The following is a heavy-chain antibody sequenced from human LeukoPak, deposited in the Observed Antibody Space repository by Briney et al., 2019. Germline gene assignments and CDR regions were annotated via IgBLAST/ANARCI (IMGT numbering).Heavy chain of an antibody. D-gene: IGHD3-22*01. Sequence: GALRLSCAASGFTFSSYWMSWVRQAPGKGLEWVANIKQDGSEKYYVDSVKGRFTISRDNAKNSLCLQMNSLRAEDTAVYYCASGAIVVTHFDYWGQGTLVTVSS. CDR3: ASGAIVVTHFDY. CDR2: IKQDGSEK. V-gene: IGHV3-7*01. CDR1: GFTFSSYW. J-gene: IGHJ4*02.